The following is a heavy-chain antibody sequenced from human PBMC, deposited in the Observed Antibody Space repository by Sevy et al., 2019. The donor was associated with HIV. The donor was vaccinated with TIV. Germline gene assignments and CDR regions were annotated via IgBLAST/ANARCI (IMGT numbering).Heavy chain of an antibody. CDR3: AKDYDFWSGYYGNLGYFDY. Sequence: GGSLRLSCAASGFTFSSYGMHWVRQAPGKGLEWVAVISYDGSNKYYADSVKGRFTISRDNSKNTLYLQMNSLRAEETAVYYCAKDYDFWSGYYGNLGYFDYWGQGTLVTVSS. V-gene: IGHV3-30*18. J-gene: IGHJ4*02. D-gene: IGHD3-3*01. CDR2: ISYDGSNK. CDR1: GFTFSSYG.